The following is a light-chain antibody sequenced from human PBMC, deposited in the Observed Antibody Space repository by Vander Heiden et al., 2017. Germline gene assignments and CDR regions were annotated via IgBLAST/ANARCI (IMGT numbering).Light chain of an antibody. V-gene: IGKV3-11*01. Sequence: EIVLTQSPATLSLSSGERATFSCRASQSVNSYLAWYQHKPGQAPRLLIYDASKRATGIPVRFTGSGSGTDFTLTISSLEPEDSAVYYCQRRSNWPPYVYTFGQGTKLEIK. CDR1: QSVNSY. J-gene: IGKJ2*01. CDR2: DAS. CDR3: QRRSNWPPYVYT.